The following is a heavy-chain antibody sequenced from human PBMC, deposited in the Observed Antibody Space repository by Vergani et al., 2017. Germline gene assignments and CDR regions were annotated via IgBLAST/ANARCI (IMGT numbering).Heavy chain of an antibody. CDR2: ISSSSSYI. V-gene: IGHV3-21*01. Sequence: EVQLVESGGGLVKPGGSLRLSCVASGFTFSSYSMNWVRQAPGKGLEWVSSISSSSSYIYYADSVKARFTTTRNNANNPLYLQMNSLRAEDTAVYYCANGATLIVYWGQGTLVTVSS. CDR1: GFTFSSYS. CDR3: ANGATLIVY. D-gene: IGHD1-26*01. J-gene: IGHJ4*02.